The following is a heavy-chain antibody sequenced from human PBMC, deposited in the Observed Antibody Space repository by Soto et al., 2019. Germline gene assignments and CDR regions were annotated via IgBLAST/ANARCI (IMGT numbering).Heavy chain of an antibody. CDR2: IYHSGST. D-gene: IGHD4-17*01. CDR1: GGSISSSNW. CDR3: ARAEATTRHARLDY. Sequence: SETLSLTCAVSGGSISSSNWWSWVRQPPGKGLEWIGEIYHSGSTNYNPSLKSRVTISVDKSKNQFSLKLSSVTAADTAVYYCARAEATTRHARLDYWGQGTRVTVSS. V-gene: IGHV4-4*02. J-gene: IGHJ4*02.